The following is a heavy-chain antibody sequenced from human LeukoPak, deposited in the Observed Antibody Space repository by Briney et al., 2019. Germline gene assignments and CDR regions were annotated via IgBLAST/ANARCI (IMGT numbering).Heavy chain of an antibody. V-gene: IGHV5-51*01. CDR3: VRGAGSSGWVTGDY. J-gene: IGHJ4*02. CDR2: IYPGDSDT. D-gene: IGHD6-19*01. Sequence: GESLKISCKGSGYSFTSYWIGWVRQMPGKGLEWMGIIYPGDSDTRYSPSFQGQVTISADKSISTAYLQWSSLKASDTAMYYCVRGAGSSGWVTGDYWAREPWSPSPQ. CDR1: GYSFTSYW.